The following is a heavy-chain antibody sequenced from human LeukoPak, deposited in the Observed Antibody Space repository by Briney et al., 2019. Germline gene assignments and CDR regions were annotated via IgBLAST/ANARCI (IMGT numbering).Heavy chain of an antibody. CDR1: GFTFSSFA. V-gene: IGHV3-23*01. CDR3: AKDKERLKTFEF. J-gene: IGHJ4*02. CDR2: IGGGGDIT. D-gene: IGHD1-1*01. Sequence: PGGSLRLSCAASGFTFSSFAMIWVRQAPGKGLEWVSSIGGGGDITYSADSVKGRFTISRDNAKNTLYLQMNSLRAEDTAVYYCAKDKERLKTFEFWGQGTLVTVSS.